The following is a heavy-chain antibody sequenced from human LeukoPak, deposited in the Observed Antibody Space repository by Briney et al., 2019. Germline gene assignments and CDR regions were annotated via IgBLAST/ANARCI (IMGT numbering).Heavy chain of an antibody. CDR3: ARSTSSWTRSNCYYMDV. V-gene: IGHV1-2*02. J-gene: IGHJ6*03. CDR2: VNPNSGGT. D-gene: IGHD2-2*01. CDR1: GYTFTDYY. Sequence: ASVKVSCKASGYTFTDYYMHWVRQAPGQGLEWMGWVNPNSGGTNYAQKFQGRVTMTRDTSISTAYMELSRLRSDDTAVYYCARSTSSWTRSNCYYMDVWGKGTTVTVSS.